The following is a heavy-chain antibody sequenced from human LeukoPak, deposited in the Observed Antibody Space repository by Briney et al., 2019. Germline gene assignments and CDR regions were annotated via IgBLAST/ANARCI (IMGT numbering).Heavy chain of an antibody. J-gene: IGHJ6*02. D-gene: IGHD1-1*01. CDR3: ARQLERRWDYYYGMDV. V-gene: IGHV4-39*01. Sequence: GSLRLSCAASGFTFSSYAMSWVRQAPGKGLEWIGSIYYSGSTYYNPSLKSRVTISVDTSKNQFSLKLSSVNAADTAVYYCARQLERRWDYYYGMDVWGQGTTVTVSS. CDR1: GFTFSSYA. CDR2: IYYSGST.